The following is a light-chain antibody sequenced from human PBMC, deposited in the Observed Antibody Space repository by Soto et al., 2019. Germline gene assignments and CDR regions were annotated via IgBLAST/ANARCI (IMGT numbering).Light chain of an antibody. V-gene: IGKV3-15*01. J-gene: IGKJ5*01. CDR3: QQYKLWPIT. CDR1: QSLTDK. CDR2: DSS. Sequence: EIVMTQFPGTLSVSPGERATLSCRASQSLTDKLAWYQHKTGQAPRLLMFDSSTRATGIPARFSGSGSGTEFTLTISSLQSEDFAVYYCQQYKLWPITFGQGTRLDFK.